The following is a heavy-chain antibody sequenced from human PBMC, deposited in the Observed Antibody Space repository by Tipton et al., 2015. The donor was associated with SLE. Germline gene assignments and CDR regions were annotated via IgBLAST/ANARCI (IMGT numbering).Heavy chain of an antibody. CDR1: GFTFSSYG. V-gene: IGHV3-30*02. CDR2: IRYDGSNK. D-gene: IGHD3-10*01. J-gene: IGHJ4*02. CDR3: AKAARYYYYSGSYRISY. Sequence: SLRLSCAASGFTFSSYGMYWVRQAPGKGLEWVAFIRYDGSNKYYADYVRGRFTISRDNSKNTLFVQMNSLRAEDTAVYYCAKAARYYYYSGSYRISYWGQGTLFTVAS.